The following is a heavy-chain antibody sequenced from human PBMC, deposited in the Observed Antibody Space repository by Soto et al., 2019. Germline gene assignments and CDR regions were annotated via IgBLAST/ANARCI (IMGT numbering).Heavy chain of an antibody. V-gene: IGHV4-39*01. J-gene: IGHJ5*02. CDR2: IYYSGST. D-gene: IGHD1-26*01. CDR1: GGCVRSRRYY. CDR3: ARPARIVGARWFDP. Sequence: PSGRMALRSAVCGGCVRSRRYYGGWKSQPPGKGLEWIGSIYYSGSTYYNPSLKSRVTISVDTSKNQFSLKLSSVTAADTAVYYCARPARIVGARWFDPWGQGTLVTVSS.